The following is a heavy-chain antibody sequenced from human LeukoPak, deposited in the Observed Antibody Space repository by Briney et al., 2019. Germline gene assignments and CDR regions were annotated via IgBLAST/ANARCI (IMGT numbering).Heavy chain of an antibody. V-gene: IGHV3-30*18. J-gene: IGHJ6*02. D-gene: IGHD5-12*01. CDR2: ISYDGSNK. Sequence: GGSLRLSCAASGFTFSSYGMHWVRQAPGKGLEWVAVISYDGSNKYYADSVKCRFTISRDNSKNTLYLQMNSLRAEDTAVYYCAKDLGVATIWGLGYYYYYGMDVWGQGTTVTVSS. CDR1: GFTFSSYG. CDR3: AKDLGVATIWGLGYYYYYGMDV.